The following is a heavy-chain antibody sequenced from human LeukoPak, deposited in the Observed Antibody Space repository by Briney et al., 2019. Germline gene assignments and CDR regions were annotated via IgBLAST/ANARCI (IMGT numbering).Heavy chain of an antibody. CDR2: IRYGGSNR. V-gene: IGHV3-30*02. D-gene: IGHD1-14*01. Sequence: GGSLRLSCAASGFTFSSFGMHWVRQAPGKGLEWVAFIRYGGSNRYYADSVKGRFTISRDNSKNTLFLQMNSLRAEDTAVYYCARDHVRFIRRRNNVFDIWGQGTMVTVSS. CDR1: GFTFSSFG. J-gene: IGHJ3*02. CDR3: ARDHVRFIRRRNNVFDI.